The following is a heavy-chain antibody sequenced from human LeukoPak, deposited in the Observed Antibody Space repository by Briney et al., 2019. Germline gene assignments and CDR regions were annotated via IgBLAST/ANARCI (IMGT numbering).Heavy chain of an antibody. Sequence: GGSLRLSCAASGFTVSSNYMSWVRQAPGKGLEWVSVIYSGGSTYYADSVKGRFTISRDNSKNTLYLQMNSLRAEDTAMYYCARARPLGYFDYWGQGTLVTVSS. J-gene: IGHJ4*02. D-gene: IGHD6-6*01. CDR1: GFTVSSNY. CDR2: IYSGGST. V-gene: IGHV3-66*01. CDR3: ARARPLGYFDY.